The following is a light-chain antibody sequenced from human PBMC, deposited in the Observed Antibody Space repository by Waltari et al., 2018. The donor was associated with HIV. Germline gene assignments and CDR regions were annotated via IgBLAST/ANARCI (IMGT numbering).Light chain of an antibody. Sequence: DIHMTQSPTSLSPSAGDRVPTTCRATQNIVTYLNWYHQSPGKAPTLLIFGASTLQDGVSSRFSGSGSETEFTLSIAGLQPEDFGTYSCQQTFSPPRTFGPGT. CDR2: GAS. CDR3: QQTFSPPRT. CDR1: QNIVTY. J-gene: IGKJ2*01. V-gene: IGKV1-39*01.